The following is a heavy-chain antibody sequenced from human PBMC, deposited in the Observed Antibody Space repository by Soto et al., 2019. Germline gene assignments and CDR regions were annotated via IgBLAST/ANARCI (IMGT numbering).Heavy chain of an antibody. J-gene: IGHJ6*02. CDR2: INSDGSGT. CDR1: GFSFSIYW. D-gene: IGHD3-22*01. V-gene: IGHV3-74*01. Sequence: EVQLVESGGGLVQPGGSLRLSCTTSGFSFSIYWMHWVRQAPGKGLVWVSRINSDGSGTYYADSVKGRFTISRDNTMNTLHLQMNSLRAEDTAVYYCATRPEFYYDSSGRHGMNVWGQGTTVTVSS. CDR3: ATRPEFYYDSSGRHGMNV.